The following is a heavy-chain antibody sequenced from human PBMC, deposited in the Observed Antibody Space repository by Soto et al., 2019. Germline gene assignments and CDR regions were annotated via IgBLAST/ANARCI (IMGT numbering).Heavy chain of an antibody. V-gene: IGHV1-18*01. Sequence: ASVKVSCKASGYTFTSYGISWVRQAPGQGLEWMGWISAYNGNTNYAQKLQGRVTMTTDTSTSTAYMELRSLRSDDTAVYYCARGYCSGGSCDHDAFDIWGQGTMVTVSS. J-gene: IGHJ3*02. CDR1: GYTFTSYG. CDR3: ARGYCSGGSCDHDAFDI. D-gene: IGHD2-15*01. CDR2: ISAYNGNT.